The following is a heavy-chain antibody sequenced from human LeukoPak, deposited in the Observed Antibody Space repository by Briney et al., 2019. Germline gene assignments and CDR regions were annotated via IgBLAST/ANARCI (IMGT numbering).Heavy chain of an antibody. CDR3: ARLRPPSSGYYYSAFDY. V-gene: IGHV4-39*01. Sequence: SETLSLTCTVSGGSISSSSYYWGWIRQPPGTGLEWIGSIYYSGSTYYNPSLKSRVTISVDTSKNQFSLKLSSVTAADTAVYYCARLRPPSSGYYYSAFDYWGQGTLVTVSS. CDR1: GGSISSSSYY. J-gene: IGHJ4*02. D-gene: IGHD3-22*01. CDR2: IYYSGST.